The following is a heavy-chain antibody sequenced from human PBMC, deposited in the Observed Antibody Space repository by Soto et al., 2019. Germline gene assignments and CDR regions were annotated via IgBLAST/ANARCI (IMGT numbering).Heavy chain of an antibody. CDR3: AKAPRAAAGTPYYYYGMDV. Sequence: EVQLLESGGGLVQPGGSLRLSCAASGFTFSSYAMSWVRQPPGKGLEWVSAISGSGGSTYYADSVKGRFTISRDNSKNTLYLQMNSLRAEDTAVYYCAKAPRAAAGTPYYYYGMDVWGEGTTVVVST. CDR1: GFTFSSYA. D-gene: IGHD6-13*01. J-gene: IGHJ6*04. CDR2: ISGSGGST. V-gene: IGHV3-23*01.